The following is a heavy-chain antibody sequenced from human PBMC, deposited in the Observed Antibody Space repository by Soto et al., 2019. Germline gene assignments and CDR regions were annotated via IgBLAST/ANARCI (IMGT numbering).Heavy chain of an antibody. J-gene: IGHJ5*02. CDR3: ARSRDSNYCFDP. CDR1: GYTFTGYY. D-gene: IGHD4-4*01. CDR2: INPNSGGT. Sequence: ASVKVSCKASGYTFTGYYMHWVRQAPGQGLEWMGWINPNSGGTNYAQKFQGWVTMTRDTSISTAYMELSRLRSNDTAVYYCARSRDSNYCFDPWGQGTRVTVAS. V-gene: IGHV1-2*04.